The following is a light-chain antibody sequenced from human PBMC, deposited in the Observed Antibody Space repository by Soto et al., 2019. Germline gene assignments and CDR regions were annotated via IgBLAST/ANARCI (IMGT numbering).Light chain of an antibody. CDR3: QQCATSPLT. V-gene: IGKV3-20*01. J-gene: IGKJ1*01. CDR2: DAS. Sequence: EIVLTQSPGTLSLSPGERATLSCRASQSVGNNYVAWYQQKPGQAPRLLIHDASSRATDIPDRFSGSGSGTDFTLTISRLELEDFAVYFCQQCATSPLTFGQGTRVDIK. CDR1: QSVGNNY.